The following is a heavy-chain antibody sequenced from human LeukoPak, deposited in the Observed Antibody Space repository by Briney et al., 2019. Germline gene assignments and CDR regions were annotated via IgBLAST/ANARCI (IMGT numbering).Heavy chain of an antibody. D-gene: IGHD1-26*01. CDR1: GFTFSNYA. CDR2: INGRGGST. CDR3: AKQEWVLLRSSDY. J-gene: IGHJ4*02. Sequence: PGGSLRLSCAASGFTFSNYAMSWVRQAPGKGREWVSPINGRGGSTYYADSVKGRFTISRDNSKNTLYLQMNGLGAEERVVHYCAKQEWVLLRSSDYWGEGTLVTVSS. V-gene: IGHV3-23*01.